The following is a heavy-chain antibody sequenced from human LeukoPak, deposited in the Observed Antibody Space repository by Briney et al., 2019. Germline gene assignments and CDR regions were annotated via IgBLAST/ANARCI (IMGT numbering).Heavy chain of an antibody. Sequence: PSETLSLTCTVSGGSISSYYWSWIRQPPGKGLEWIGYIYYSGSTNYNPSLKSRVTISVDTSKNQFSLKLSSVTAADTAVYYCARDGYSNIYYYYYYMDVWGKGTTVTVSS. V-gene: IGHV4-59*01. CDR2: IYYSGST. D-gene: IGHD4-11*01. CDR1: GGSISSYY. J-gene: IGHJ6*03. CDR3: ARDGYSNIYYYYYYMDV.